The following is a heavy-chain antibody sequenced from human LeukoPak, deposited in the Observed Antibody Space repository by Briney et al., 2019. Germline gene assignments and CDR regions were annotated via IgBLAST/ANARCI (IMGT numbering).Heavy chain of an antibody. CDR1: GFTFSSYS. D-gene: IGHD3-10*01. J-gene: IGHJ4*02. V-gene: IGHV3-21*01. CDR2: ISSSSSYI. CDR3: AMGAPSITMVRGVIDY. Sequence: PGGSLRLSCAASGFTFSSYSMNWVRQAPGKGLEWVSSISSSSSYIYYADSVKGRFTISRDNAKNSLYLQMNSLRAEDTAVYYCAMGAPSITMVRGVIDYWGQGTLVTVSS.